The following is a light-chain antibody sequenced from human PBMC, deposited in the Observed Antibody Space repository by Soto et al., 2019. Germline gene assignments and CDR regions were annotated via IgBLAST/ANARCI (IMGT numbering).Light chain of an antibody. V-gene: IGKV3-20*01. CDR2: GAS. Sequence: PGERAGLCCKASQSVSGSSVAWYQQKPGQAPRLLICGASNRATVLPDRLSRSGSGTDFTLTISRLEPEDFAVYYCQQYVSSRTFGQGSKVAIK. J-gene: IGKJ1*01. CDR3: QQYVSSRT. CDR1: QSVSGSS.